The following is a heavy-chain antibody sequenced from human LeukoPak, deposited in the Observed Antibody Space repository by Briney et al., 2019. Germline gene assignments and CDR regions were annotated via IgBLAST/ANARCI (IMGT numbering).Heavy chain of an antibody. Sequence: PGGSLRLSCAASGFTFSNYAMSWVRQAPGKGLEWVSAISSGGGSTYYADSVKGRFTISRDNSKNTLYLQMNSLRAEDTAVYYRAKSPGYSSSWYDYWGQGTLVTVSS. CDR1: GFTFSNYA. J-gene: IGHJ4*02. D-gene: IGHD6-13*01. CDR2: ISSGGGST. CDR3: AKSPGYSSSWYDY. V-gene: IGHV3-23*01.